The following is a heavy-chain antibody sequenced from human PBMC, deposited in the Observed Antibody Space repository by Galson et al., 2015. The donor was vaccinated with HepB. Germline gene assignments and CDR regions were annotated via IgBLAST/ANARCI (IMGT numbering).Heavy chain of an antibody. CDR2: IIPILDMT. V-gene: IGHV1-69*04. J-gene: IGHJ4*02. CDR3: ARDLPDDYYYDNSAYSI. D-gene: IGHD3-22*01. Sequence: SVKVSCKASGDTFSSYTITWVRQAPGQGLEWMGRIIPILDMTSYPQRFQGRVTITADKSTSTAYMELSSLRSEDTAMYYCARDLPDDYYYDNSAYSIWGQGTLVTVSS. CDR1: GDTFSSYT.